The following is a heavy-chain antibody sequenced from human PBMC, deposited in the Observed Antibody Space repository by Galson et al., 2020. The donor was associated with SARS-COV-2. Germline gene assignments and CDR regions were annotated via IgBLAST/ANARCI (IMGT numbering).Heavy chain of an antibody. CDR1: GGSINTYY. J-gene: IGHJ1*01. D-gene: IGHD3-10*01. V-gene: IGHV4-59*01. CDR2: IYNSGST. Sequence: SETLSLTCTVSGGSINTYYWSWVRQPPGKGLEWIGFIYNSGSTNYTPSLKSRVTISVDTSKNQFSLKLSSVTAADTAVYYCARGNYYGSGGQYFQHWGQGTLVTVSS. CDR3: ARGNYYGSGGQYFQH.